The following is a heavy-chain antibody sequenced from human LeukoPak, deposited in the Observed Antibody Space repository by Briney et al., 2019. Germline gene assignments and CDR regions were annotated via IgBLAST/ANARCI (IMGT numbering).Heavy chain of an antibody. CDR3: ARGGVNTRFDY. CDR1: GFTVSSNY. J-gene: IGHJ4*02. V-gene: IGHV3-53*01. Sequence: GGSLRLSCEGSGFTVSSNYMSWVRQAPGKGLEWVSIIYTSGGTYYADSVKGRFTISRDNSKNTLYLQMNSLRAEDTAVYYCARGGVNTRFDYWGQGTLVTVSS. D-gene: IGHD3-10*01. CDR2: IYTSGGT.